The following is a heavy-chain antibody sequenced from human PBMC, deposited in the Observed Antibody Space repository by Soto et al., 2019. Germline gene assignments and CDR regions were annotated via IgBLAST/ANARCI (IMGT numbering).Heavy chain of an antibody. V-gene: IGHV3-15*01. CDR2: IKSKADGETT. J-gene: IGHJ4*02. CDR3: ATARWDSYYFDY. D-gene: IGHD1-26*01. Sequence: GGSLRLSCAASRFTFSNAWMSWVRQAPGKGLEWVGRIKSKADGETTDYAAPVKGRFTISRDDSKNTLYLQMNSLNTDDTAVYYCATARWDSYYFDYWGQGTLVTVS. CDR1: RFTFSNAW.